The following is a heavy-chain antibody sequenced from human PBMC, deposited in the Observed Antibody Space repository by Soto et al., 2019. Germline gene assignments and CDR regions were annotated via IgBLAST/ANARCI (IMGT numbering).Heavy chain of an antibody. CDR3: ARGPVVNDYFDY. CDR2: ISTSGGST. CDR1: GFTFSSCA. D-gene: IGHD2-15*01. Sequence: GGSLRLSCAASGFTFSSCAMSWVRQAPGKGLEWVSTISTSGGSTNYNPSLKSRVTISVDTSKNQFSLKLSSVTAADTAVYYCARGPVVNDYFDYWGQGTLVTVSS. J-gene: IGHJ4*02. V-gene: IGHV3-23*02.